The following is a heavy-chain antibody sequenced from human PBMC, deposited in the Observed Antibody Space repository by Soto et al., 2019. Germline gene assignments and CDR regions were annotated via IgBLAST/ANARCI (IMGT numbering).Heavy chain of an antibody. Sequence: QVQLVQSGAEVKKPGSSVKVSCKASGGTFSNYPISWVRQAPGQGLEWMGGIIPIFGTVNYAQKFQGRVTITADESRITAYVELSSLRSEDTAVYYCARGNHRWLQLWYFDLWGRGTLVTVSS. CDR3: ARGNHRWLQLWYFDL. V-gene: IGHV1-69*12. CDR2: IIPIFGTV. D-gene: IGHD5-12*01. J-gene: IGHJ2*01. CDR1: GGTFSNYP.